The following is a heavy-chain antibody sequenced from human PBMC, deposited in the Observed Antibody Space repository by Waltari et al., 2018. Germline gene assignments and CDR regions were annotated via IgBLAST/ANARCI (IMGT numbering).Heavy chain of an antibody. J-gene: IGHJ4*02. CDR3: ARGPVLRVLEWPRRVGYFDY. CDR2: INHSGST. Sequence: QVQLQQWGAGLLKPSETLSLTCAVYGGSFSGYYWSWIRQPPGKGLEWSGEINHSGSTNYNPSLKSRVTISVDTSKNQFSLKLSAVTAADTAVYYCARGPVLRVLEWPRRVGYFDYWGQGTLVTVSS. V-gene: IGHV4-34*01. D-gene: IGHD3-3*01. CDR1: GGSFSGYY.